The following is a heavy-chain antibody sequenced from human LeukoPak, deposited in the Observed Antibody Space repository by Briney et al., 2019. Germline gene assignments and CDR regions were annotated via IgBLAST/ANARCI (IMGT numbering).Heavy chain of an antibody. CDR2: IRSRANSDAT. CDR3: TRLGGDGYNSGYFDY. CDR1: GFTFRGSV. J-gene: IGHJ4*02. D-gene: IGHD5-24*01. Sequence: GGSLRLSFAASGFTFRGSVMHWVRQASGKELDWVGRIRSRANSDATAYAASVKGRFTISRDESKNTAYLQMNSLKTEDTAVYYCTRLGGDGYNSGYFDYWGQGTLVTVSS. V-gene: IGHV3-73*01.